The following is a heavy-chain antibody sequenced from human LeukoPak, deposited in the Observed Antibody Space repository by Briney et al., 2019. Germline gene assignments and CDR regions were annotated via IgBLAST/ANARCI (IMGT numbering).Heavy chain of an antibody. CDR3: AGTGYCSSTSCYGLDYYYYMDV. CDR2: ISAYNGNT. V-gene: IGHV1-18*01. J-gene: IGHJ6*03. Sequence: ASVKVSCKASGYTFTSYGISWVRQAPGQGLEWMGWISAYNGNTNYAQKLQGRVTMTTDTSTSTAYMELRSLRSDDTAVYYCAGTGYCSSTSCYGLDYYYYMDVWGKGTTVTVSS. D-gene: IGHD2-2*01. CDR1: GYTFTSYG.